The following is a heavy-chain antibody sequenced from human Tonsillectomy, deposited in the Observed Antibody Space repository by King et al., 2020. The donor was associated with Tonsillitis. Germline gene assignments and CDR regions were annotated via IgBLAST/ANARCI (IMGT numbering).Heavy chain of an antibody. V-gene: IGHV1-18*01. CDR3: ARYSCGSLPRSDYFDY. CDR1: GYTFTSYG. CDR2: ISAYNGNP. Sequence: QLVQSGSEVKKPGASVKVSCKASGYTFTSYGISWVRQAPGQGLEWMGWISAYNGNPNYAQNLQGRVTMTTDTSTSTAYMELRSLRSDDTAVYYCARYSCGSLPRSDYFDYWGQGPLVTVSS. J-gene: IGHJ4*02. D-gene: IGHD5-18*01.